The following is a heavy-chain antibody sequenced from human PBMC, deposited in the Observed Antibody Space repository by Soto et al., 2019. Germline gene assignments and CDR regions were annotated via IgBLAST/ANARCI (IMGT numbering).Heavy chain of an antibody. CDR2: IIPIFGTA. D-gene: IGHD2-21*02. V-gene: IGHV1-69*01. J-gene: IGHJ3*02. CDR1: GGTFSSYA. CDR3: AIDTTSCGGDCQADALDI. Sequence: QVQLVQSGAEVKKPGSSVKVSCKASGGTFSSYAISWVRQAPGQGLEWMGGIIPIFGTANYAQKFQGRVTITADESTSTAYMELSSLRSEDTAVYYCAIDTTSCGGDCQADALDIWGQGTMVTVSS.